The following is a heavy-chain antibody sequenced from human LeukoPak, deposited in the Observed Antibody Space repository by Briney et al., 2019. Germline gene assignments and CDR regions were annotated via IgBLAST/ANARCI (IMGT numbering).Heavy chain of an antibody. CDR1: GFTFSSYA. CDR3: AKFWAKIAAQGAFVI. J-gene: IGHJ3*02. D-gene: IGHD6-13*01. V-gene: IGHV3-23*01. Sequence: GGSLRLSCAVSGFTFSSYAMSWVRQAPGQGLEWVSAISASGGSTYYTDSVKGRFTIARDNSKNTLYLQMNSLRSEDTAVYYCAKFWAKIAAQGAFVIWGEGTMLSVPS. CDR2: ISASGGST.